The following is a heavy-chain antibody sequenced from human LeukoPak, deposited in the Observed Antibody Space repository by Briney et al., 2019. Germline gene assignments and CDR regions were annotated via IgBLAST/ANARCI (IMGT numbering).Heavy chain of an antibody. CDR2: IYHSGST. D-gene: IGHD7-27*01. CDR3: ARSQNWGYYYYGMDV. CDR1: GYPINSGYY. V-gene: IGHV4-38-2*02. J-gene: IGHJ6*02. Sequence: SETLSLTCTVSGYPINSGYYWGWIRQPPGKGLEWIGSIYHSGSTYYNPSLRSRVTISVDTSKNQFSLRLSSVTAADTAVYYCARSQNWGYYYYGMDVWGQGTTVTVSS.